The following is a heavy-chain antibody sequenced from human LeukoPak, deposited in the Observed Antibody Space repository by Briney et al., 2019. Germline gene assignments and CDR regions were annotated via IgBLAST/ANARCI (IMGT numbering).Heavy chain of an antibody. CDR3: AKAKKPTRGYFQH. CDR1: GFTFENYA. V-gene: IGHV3-9*01. CDR2: ISWNGGII. Sequence: GGSLRLSCAASGFTFENYAMHWVRKVPGKGLEWVSGISWNGGIIGYADSVKGRFTISRDNSKNTLYLQMNSLRAEDTAVYYCAKAKKPTRGYFQHWGQGTLVTVSS. J-gene: IGHJ1*01. D-gene: IGHD6-25*01.